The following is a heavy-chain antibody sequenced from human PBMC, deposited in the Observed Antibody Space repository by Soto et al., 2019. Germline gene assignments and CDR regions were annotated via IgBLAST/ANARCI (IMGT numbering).Heavy chain of an antibody. CDR3: AGADSTDCSNGVCSFFYNHDMDV. CDR2: INPKSGGT. Sequence: GASVKVSCKASGYSFTDYHIHWVRQAPGQGLEWLGRINPKSGGTSTAQKFQGWDTITTDTSIITASMELTRLTSDDTAIYYCAGADSTDCSNGVCSFFYNHDMDVWGQGTTVTVSS. D-gene: IGHD2-8*01. CDR1: GYSFTDYH. V-gene: IGHV1-2*04. J-gene: IGHJ6*02.